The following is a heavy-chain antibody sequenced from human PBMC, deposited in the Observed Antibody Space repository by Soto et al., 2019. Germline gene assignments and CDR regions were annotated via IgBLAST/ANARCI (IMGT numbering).Heavy chain of an antibody. CDR1: GFTFSSYA. J-gene: IGHJ6*02. CDR2: ISYDGSNK. D-gene: IGHD3-22*01. CDR3: AREGYYDSSGYLFPLLYYYYGMDV. Sequence: QVQLVESGGGVVQPGRSLRLSCAASGFTFSSYAMHWVRQAPSKGLEWVAVISYDGSNKYYADSVKGRFTISRDNSKNTRYVQMNSLRAEDTAVYYCAREGYYDSSGYLFPLLYYYYGMDVWGQGTTVTVSS. V-gene: IGHV3-30-3*01.